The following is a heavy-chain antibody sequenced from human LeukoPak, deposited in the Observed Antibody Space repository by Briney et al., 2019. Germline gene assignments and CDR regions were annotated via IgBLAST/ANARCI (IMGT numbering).Heavy chain of an antibody. J-gene: IGHJ4*02. CDR1: GFTFSSFT. CDR2: ISYNSANK. Sequence: GGSLRLSCTTSGFTFSSFTMSWVRQAPGKGLEWVSSISYNSANKWHADSVKGRFTISRDNSKNTLYLQMHSLRADDTALYYCTKRRPLGSVTVDEYWGQGALVTVSS. V-gene: IGHV3-23*01. D-gene: IGHD2-21*02. CDR3: TKRRPLGSVTVDEY.